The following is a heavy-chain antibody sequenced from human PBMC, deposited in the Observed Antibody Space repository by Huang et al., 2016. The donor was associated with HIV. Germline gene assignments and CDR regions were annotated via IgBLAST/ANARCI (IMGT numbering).Heavy chain of an antibody. CDR1: GGSIISQTYY. J-gene: IGHJ6*03. CDR3: ATHLGVLDYYHMDV. CDR2: SYYPGSS. D-gene: IGHD3-3*02. V-gene: IGHV4-39*01. Sequence: QLQLQESGPGLVKPSETLSLTCTVSGGSIISQTYYWGWLPQPPGRRLEWVASSYYPGSSYSNPSLRSRVTMSVDTSKNQFSLKLSSVTAADTATYYCATHLGVLDYYHMDVWGKGTTVTVSS.